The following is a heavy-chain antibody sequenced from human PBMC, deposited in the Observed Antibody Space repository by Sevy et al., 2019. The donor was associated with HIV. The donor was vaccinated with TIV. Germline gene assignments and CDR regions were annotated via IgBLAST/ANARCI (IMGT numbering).Heavy chain of an antibody. Sequence: GRSLRLSCAASGFTFSSYAMSWVRQAPGKGLEWVSAISGSGGSTYYADSVKGRFTISRDNSKNTLYLQMNSLIAEDTAVYYCAKAPNGYYGSGREGYYFDYWGQGTLVTVSS. CDR3: AKAPNGYYGSGREGYYFDY. J-gene: IGHJ4*02. D-gene: IGHD3-10*01. CDR2: ISGSGGST. V-gene: IGHV3-23*01. CDR1: GFTFSSYA.